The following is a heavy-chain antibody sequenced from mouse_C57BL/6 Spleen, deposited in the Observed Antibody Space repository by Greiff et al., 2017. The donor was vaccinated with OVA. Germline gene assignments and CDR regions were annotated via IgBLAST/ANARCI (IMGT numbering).Heavy chain of an antibody. Sequence: VQLQQPGAELVMPGASVKLSCKASGYTFTSYWMHWVKQRPGQGLEWIGEIDPSDSYTNYNQKFKGKSTLTVDKSSSTAYMQLSSLTSEDSAVYYCAITTVVAGFDYWGQGTTLTVSS. CDR3: AITTVVAGFDY. J-gene: IGHJ2*01. CDR1: GYTFTSYW. V-gene: IGHV1-69*01. CDR2: IDPSDSYT. D-gene: IGHD1-1*01.